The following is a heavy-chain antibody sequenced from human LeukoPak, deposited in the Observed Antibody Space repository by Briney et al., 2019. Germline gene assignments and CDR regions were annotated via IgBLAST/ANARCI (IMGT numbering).Heavy chain of an antibody. CDR3: ARVGGGNRDY. CDR2: IYYSGST. CDR1: GGSISSSSYY. D-gene: IGHD4-23*01. V-gene: IGHV4-39*07. J-gene: IGHJ4*02. Sequence: PSETLSLTCTVSGGSISSSSYYWGWIRQPPGKGLEWIGSIYYSGSTYHNPSLKSRVTISVDTSKNQFSLKLSSVTAADTAVYYCARVGGGNRDYWGQGTLVTVSS.